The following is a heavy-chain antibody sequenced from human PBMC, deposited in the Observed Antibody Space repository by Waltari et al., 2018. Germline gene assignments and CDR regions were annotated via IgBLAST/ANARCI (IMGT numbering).Heavy chain of an antibody. CDR3: ARASCTGGVCYRDNWFDP. Sequence: QVQLVQSGAEVKKPGASVKVSCKASGYTFTRYAMHWVRQAPGQRLEWMGWINAGNGNTKYSQKFQGRVTITRDTSASTAYMELSSLRSEDTAVYYCARASCTGGVCYRDNWFDPWGQGTLVTVSS. D-gene: IGHD2-8*02. J-gene: IGHJ5*02. V-gene: IGHV1-3*01. CDR2: INAGNGNT. CDR1: GYTFTRYA.